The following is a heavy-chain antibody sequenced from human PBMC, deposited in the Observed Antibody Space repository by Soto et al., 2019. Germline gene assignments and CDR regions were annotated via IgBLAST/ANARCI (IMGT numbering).Heavy chain of an antibody. J-gene: IGHJ5*02. Sequence: PSETLSLTCTVSGGSISSSSYYWGWIRQPPGKGLEWIGSIYYSGSTYYNPSLKSRVTISVDTPKNQFSLKLSSVTAADTAVYYCARRDWHGAAAAGSLDPSDQGTLVAVSS. CDR1: GGSISSSSYY. V-gene: IGHV4-39*01. CDR3: ARRDWHGAAAAGSLDP. D-gene: IGHD6-13*01. CDR2: IYYSGST.